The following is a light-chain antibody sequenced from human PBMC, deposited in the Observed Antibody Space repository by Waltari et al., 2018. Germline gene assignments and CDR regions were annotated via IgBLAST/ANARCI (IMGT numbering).Light chain of an antibody. CDR2: LAS. Sequence: DIVMTQSPDSLAVSLGERATINCKSSQSVLYSSNNKNYLAWYQQRPGQPPKLLIYLASTRESGVPDRFSGSGSGTDFTLTISSLQTEDVAVYYCQQHYISRTFGQGTKVQIK. CDR3: QQHYISRT. CDR1: QSVLYSSNNKNY. J-gene: IGKJ1*01. V-gene: IGKV4-1*01.